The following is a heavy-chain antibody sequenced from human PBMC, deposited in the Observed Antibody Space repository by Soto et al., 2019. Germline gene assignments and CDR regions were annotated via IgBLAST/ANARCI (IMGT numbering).Heavy chain of an antibody. CDR3: ARFWRGPAAIYYYYGMDV. V-gene: IGHV4-31*03. CDR2: IYYSGST. J-gene: IGHJ6*02. Sequence: PSETLSLTCTVSGGSISSGGYYWSWIRQHPGKGLEWIGYIYYSGSTYYNPSLKSRVTISVDTSKNQFSLKPSSVTAADTAVYYCARFWRGPAAIYYYYGMDVWGQGTTVTVSS. CDR1: GGSISSGGYY. D-gene: IGHD2-2*01.